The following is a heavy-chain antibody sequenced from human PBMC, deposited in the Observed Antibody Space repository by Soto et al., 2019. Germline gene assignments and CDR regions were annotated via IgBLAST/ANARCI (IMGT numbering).Heavy chain of an antibody. CDR2: VYYTGFT. Sequence: PSETLSLTCTVSGDSISSSYYWGWGRQPPGKGLECIGAVYYTGFTYYNPSLKSRLTISLDTSKNQFSLRLSSVTAADTAIYYCARLPVVVIALGYFDPWGPGTLVTVSS. J-gene: IGHJ5*02. CDR1: GDSISSSYY. V-gene: IGHV4-39*01. CDR3: ARLPVVVIALGYFDP. D-gene: IGHD2-21*01.